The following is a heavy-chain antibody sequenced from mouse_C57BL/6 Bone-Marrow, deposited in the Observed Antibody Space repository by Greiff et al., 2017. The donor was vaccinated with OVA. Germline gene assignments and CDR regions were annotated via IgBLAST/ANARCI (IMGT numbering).Heavy chain of an antibody. J-gene: IGHJ2*01. CDR2: INPGSGGT. CDR3: SRPRGGYYFDY. V-gene: IGHV1-54*01. CDR1: GYAFTNYL. Sequence: VQLQQSGAELVRPGTSVKVSCKASGYAFTNYLIEWVKQRPGQGLEWIGVINPGSGGTNYNEKFKGKATLTADKSSSTAYMQLSSLTSEYSAVYFCSRPRGGYYFDYWGQGTTLTVSS.